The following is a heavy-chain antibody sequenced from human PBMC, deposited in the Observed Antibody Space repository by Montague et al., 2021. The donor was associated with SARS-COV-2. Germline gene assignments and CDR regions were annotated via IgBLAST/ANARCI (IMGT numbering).Heavy chain of an antibody. Sequence: SETLSLTCAVSGASISSSNWWSWVRQPPGKGLEWIGEIYHSGSTNYNPSLKSRVTISVDKSKNQFSLKLSSVTAADTAVYYCASRGAGWFGSNPERFDYWGQGPLVTVPS. CDR3: ASRGAGWFGSNPERFDY. D-gene: IGHD3-10*01. CDR2: IYHSGST. J-gene: IGHJ4*02. V-gene: IGHV4-4*02. CDR1: GASISSSNW.